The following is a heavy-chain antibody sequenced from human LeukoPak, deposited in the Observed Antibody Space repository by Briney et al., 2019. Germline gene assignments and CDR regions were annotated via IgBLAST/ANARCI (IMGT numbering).Heavy chain of an antibody. D-gene: IGHD3-10*01. V-gene: IGHV4-34*01. CDR1: GGSFCGYY. J-gene: IGHJ3*02. CDR3: ARYGSGSYLDPFDI. CDR2: INHSGDT. Sequence: SETLSLTCAVYGGSFCGYYLSWIRPPPANGEECIGVINHSGDTNYHPYLKSRVTISVDASKDQFSLNVISVTAADTAVYYCARYGSGSYLDPFDIWGQRTMVIVSS.